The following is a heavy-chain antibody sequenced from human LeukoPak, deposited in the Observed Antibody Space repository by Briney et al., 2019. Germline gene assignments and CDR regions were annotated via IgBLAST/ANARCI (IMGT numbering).Heavy chain of an antibody. Sequence: PGGSLRLSCAASGFNFNNAWMSWVRQAPGMGLEWVGRIKSKTSGGTTDYAAPVEGRFTISRGDSKNTLFLQMNSLKTEDTAFYYCTTYMAARPDNFGFWGQGTLVTVSS. J-gene: IGHJ4*02. CDR2: IKSKTSGGTT. CDR1: GFNFNNAW. CDR3: TTYMAARPDNFGF. D-gene: IGHD6-6*01. V-gene: IGHV3-15*01.